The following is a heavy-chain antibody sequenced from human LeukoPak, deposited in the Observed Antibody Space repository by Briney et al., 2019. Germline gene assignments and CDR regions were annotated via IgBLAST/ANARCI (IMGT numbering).Heavy chain of an antibody. V-gene: IGHV1-46*01. D-gene: IGHD2-15*01. CDR1: GYTFTSYY. Sequence: ASVKVSCKASGYTFTSYYMHWVRQAPGQGLEWMGIINPSGGSTSYAQKFQGRVTMTRDMSTSTVYMELSSLRSEDTAVYYCATSYCSGGSCYPQNYFDYWGQGTLVTVSS. J-gene: IGHJ4*02. CDR3: ATSYCSGGSCYPQNYFDY. CDR2: INPSGGST.